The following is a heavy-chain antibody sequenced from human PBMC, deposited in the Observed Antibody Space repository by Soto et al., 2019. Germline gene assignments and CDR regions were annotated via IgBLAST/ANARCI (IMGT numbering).Heavy chain of an antibody. V-gene: IGHV3-30*18. D-gene: IGHD5-12*01. CDR1: GFTFSSYG. CDR3: AKDRDGYNFFDY. CDR2: ISYDGSNK. Sequence: QPXVSLRLSCAASGFTFSSYGMHWVRQAPGKGLEWVAVISYDGSNKYYADSVKGRFTISRDNSKNTLYLQMNSLRAEDTAVYYCAKDRDGYNFFDYWGQGTLVTVSS. J-gene: IGHJ4*02.